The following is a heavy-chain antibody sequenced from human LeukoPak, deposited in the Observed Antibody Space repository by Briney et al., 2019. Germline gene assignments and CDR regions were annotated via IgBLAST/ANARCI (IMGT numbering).Heavy chain of an antibody. D-gene: IGHD2-15*01. Sequence: PGGSLRLSCAASGFTFSSYGMHWVRQAPGKGLEWVAAIWYDGSNKYYVDPVKGRFTIFRDNSKNTLYLQMNSLRAEDTAVYYCARGVYCSGGSCHEYFQHWGQGTMVTVSS. CDR2: IWYDGSNK. J-gene: IGHJ1*01. CDR1: GFTFSSYG. V-gene: IGHV3-33*01. CDR3: ARGVYCSGGSCHEYFQH.